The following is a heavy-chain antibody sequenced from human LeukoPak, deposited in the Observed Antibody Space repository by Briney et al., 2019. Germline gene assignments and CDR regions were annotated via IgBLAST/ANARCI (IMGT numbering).Heavy chain of an antibody. V-gene: IGHV4-59*01. CDR1: GGSISSYY. CDR3: ARGPYSSSWPGLAFDI. D-gene: IGHD6-13*01. J-gene: IGHJ3*02. Sequence: SETLSLTCTVSGGSISSYYWSWIRQPPGKGLEWIGYIYYSGSTNYNPSLKSRVTISADTSKNQFSLKLSSVTAADTAVYYCARGPYSSSWPGLAFDIWGQGTMVTVSS. CDR2: IYYSGST.